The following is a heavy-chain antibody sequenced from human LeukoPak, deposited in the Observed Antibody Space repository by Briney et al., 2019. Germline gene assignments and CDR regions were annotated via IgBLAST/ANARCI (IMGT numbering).Heavy chain of an antibody. CDR3: ARPNFYPDY. Sequence: GGSLRLSCTASGLTFSSYSMNWVRQAPGKGLEWVSSISTSSSYIYYADSVKGRFTISRDNAKNLVFLQMNSLRAEDTAVYYCARPNFYPDYWGQGTLVTVSS. CDR1: GLTFSSYS. CDR2: ISTSSSYI. V-gene: IGHV3-21*04. J-gene: IGHJ4*02. D-gene: IGHD1-1*01.